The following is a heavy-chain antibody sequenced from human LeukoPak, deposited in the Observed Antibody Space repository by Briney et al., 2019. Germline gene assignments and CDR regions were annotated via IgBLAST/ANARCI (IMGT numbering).Heavy chain of an antibody. CDR3: ACLRGPSDY. J-gene: IGHJ4*02. Sequence: GGSLRLSCTASGLTFINYSMNWVRHAPGKGLEWVSSISTKSAYIYYADSVRGRFTISRYNTKSSLYLQMDSLTADDTAVYFCACLRGPSDYWGQGTLVTVSS. CDR2: ISTKSAYI. CDR1: GLTFINYS. V-gene: IGHV3-21*01. D-gene: IGHD4-17*01.